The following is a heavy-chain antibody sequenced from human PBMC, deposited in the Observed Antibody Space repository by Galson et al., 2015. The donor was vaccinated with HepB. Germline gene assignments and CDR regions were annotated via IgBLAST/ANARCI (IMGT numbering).Heavy chain of an antibody. V-gene: IGHV3-48*02. D-gene: IGHD5-18*01. CDR3: ARAVSEYNFGTYFYHMDV. Sequence: SLRLSCAASGFTFRSYSMTWVRQAPGKGLEWVSYISSGSTAIYYADSVEGRFTISRDNAKNSVYLQMSSLRDEDTAVYYCARAVSEYNFGTYFYHMDVWGKGTTVTVSS. CDR1: GFTFRSYS. CDR2: ISSGSTAI. J-gene: IGHJ6*03.